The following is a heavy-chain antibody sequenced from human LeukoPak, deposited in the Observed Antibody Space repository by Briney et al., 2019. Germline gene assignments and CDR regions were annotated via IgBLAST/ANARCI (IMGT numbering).Heavy chain of an antibody. CDR3: ATRMAYSGSYTGYYFDY. CDR1: GYTLTELS. CDR2: FDPEDGET. V-gene: IGHV1-24*01. J-gene: IGHJ4*02. Sequence: ASVKVSCKVSGYTLTELSMHWVRQAPGKGLEWMGGFDPEDGETIYAQKFQGRVTMTEDTSTDTAYMELSSLRSEDTAVYYCATRMAYSGSYTGYYFDYWGQGTLVTVSS. D-gene: IGHD1-26*01.